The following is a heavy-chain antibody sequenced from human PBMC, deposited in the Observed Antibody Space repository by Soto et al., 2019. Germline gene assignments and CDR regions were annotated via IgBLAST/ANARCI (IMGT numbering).Heavy chain of an antibody. CDR2: IDQGGLET. V-gene: IGHV3-7*03. CDR3: ARTILISYFDN. Sequence: EVQLVQSGGGLVQPGGSLRLSCEASGFTFSHYWMSWVRQAPGKGLEWVAFIDQGGLETHYADSVKGGLTLSRDNAKNTVLLEMRSLRAEDTAMYYCARTILISYFDNWGQGTPVTVSS. CDR1: GFTFSHYW. D-gene: IGHD3-3*01. J-gene: IGHJ4*02.